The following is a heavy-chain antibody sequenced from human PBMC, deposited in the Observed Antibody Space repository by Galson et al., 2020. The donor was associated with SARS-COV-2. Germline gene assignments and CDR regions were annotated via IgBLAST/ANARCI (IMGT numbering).Heavy chain of an antibody. CDR1: GFSLSNARMG. D-gene: IGHD3-9*01. J-gene: IGHJ6*02. V-gene: IGHV2-26*01. CDR2: IFSNDEK. Sequence: SGPTLVKPTETLTLTCTVSGFSLSNARMGVSWIRQPPGKALEWLAHIFSNDEKSYSTSLKSRLTISKDTSKSQVVLTMTNMDPVDTATYYCALKWDFDWLLPWVHYGMDVWGQGTTVTVSS. CDR3: ALKWDFDWLLPWVHYGMDV.